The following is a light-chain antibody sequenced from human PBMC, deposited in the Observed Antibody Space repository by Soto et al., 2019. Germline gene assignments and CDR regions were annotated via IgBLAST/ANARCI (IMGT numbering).Light chain of an antibody. CDR3: QQSYRKPMT. Sequence: DIHMSQSASSLSASVGYRITITCRASQNIITYLNWYQQKPGKAPKLLIYPVSNLQSGVPPRFSGSGSGTDSTLTISSLQPEDVETYFCQQSYRKPMTFGQGTRLEIK. V-gene: IGKV1-39*01. CDR2: PVS. J-gene: IGKJ5*01. CDR1: QNIITY.